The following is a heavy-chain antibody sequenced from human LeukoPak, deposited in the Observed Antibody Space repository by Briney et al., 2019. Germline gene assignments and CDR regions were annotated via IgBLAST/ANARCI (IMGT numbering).Heavy chain of an antibody. CDR2: IWHTGNT. CDR3: ARASAYSLGSYYNPGFDY. V-gene: IGHV4-4*02. J-gene: IGHJ4*02. CDR1: GGSISSSNW. Sequence: SETLSLTCAVSGGSISSSNWWSWVRQAPGKGLEWIGEIWHTGNTNYNPSLKSRVTISVDTSKNQFSLKLSSVTAADTAVYYCARASAYSLGSYYNPGFDYWGQGTLVTVSS. D-gene: IGHD3-10*01.